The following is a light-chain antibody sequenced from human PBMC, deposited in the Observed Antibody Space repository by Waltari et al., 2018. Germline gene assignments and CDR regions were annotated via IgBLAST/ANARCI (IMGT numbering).Light chain of an antibody. CDR3: QQSYSTPRT. CDR1: QSISSY. V-gene: IGKV1-39*01. Sequence: DIQMTQSPSSLSASVGDRVTITCRASQSISSYLHWYQQKPGKAPKLLIYAASSLQSGVPTRFSGSGSGTDVTLNISSLQPEDCATYYCQQSYSTPRTFGQGTKVEIK. CDR2: AAS. J-gene: IGKJ1*01.